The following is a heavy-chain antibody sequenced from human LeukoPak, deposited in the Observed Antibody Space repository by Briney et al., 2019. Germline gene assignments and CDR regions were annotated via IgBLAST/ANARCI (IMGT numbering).Heavy chain of an antibody. J-gene: IGHJ6*03. V-gene: IGHV4-38-2*01. D-gene: IGHD2-15*01. CDR1: GYSLSSGYY. Sequence: PSETLSLTCAVSGYSLSSGYYWGWIRQPPGKGLEWIGSIYHSGSTYYNPSLKSRVTISVDTSKNQFSLKLSSVTAADTAVYYCATPYCSGGSCYEGAYYYYMDVWGKGTTVTVSS. CDR2: IYHSGST. CDR3: ATPYCSGGSCYEGAYYYYMDV.